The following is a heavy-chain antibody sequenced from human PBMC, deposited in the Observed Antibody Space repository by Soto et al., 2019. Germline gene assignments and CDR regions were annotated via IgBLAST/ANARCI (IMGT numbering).Heavy chain of an antibody. CDR1: GGSVSSGSYY. J-gene: IGHJ4*02. Sequence: SETLSLTCTVSGGSVSSGSYYWSWIRQLPGKGLEWIGYIYYSGSTNYNPSLKSRVTISVDTSKNQFSLKLSSVTAADTAVYYCASGPGVPAAFDYWGQGTLVTVSS. CDR3: ASGPGVPAAFDY. CDR2: IYYSGST. V-gene: IGHV4-61*01. D-gene: IGHD2-2*01.